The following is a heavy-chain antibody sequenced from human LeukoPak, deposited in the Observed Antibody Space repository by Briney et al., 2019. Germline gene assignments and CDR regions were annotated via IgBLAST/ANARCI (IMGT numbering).Heavy chain of an antibody. CDR1: GFTFSSYG. CDR3: ARVGYSGTWYLDY. Sequence: GGSLRLSCAASGFTFSSYGMHWVRQAPGKGLEWVAVISYDGSNKYYADPVRGRFTITRDDSKNTLYLQMNSLRVEDTAVYYCARVGYSGTWYLDYWGQGTLVTVSS. V-gene: IGHV3-30*03. J-gene: IGHJ4*02. D-gene: IGHD6-13*01. CDR2: ISYDGSNK.